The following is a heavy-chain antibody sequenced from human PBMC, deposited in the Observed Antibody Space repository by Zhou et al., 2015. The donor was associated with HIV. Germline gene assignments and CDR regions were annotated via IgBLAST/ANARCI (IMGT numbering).Heavy chain of an antibody. CDR3: AETEYSDSFP. J-gene: IGHJ5*02. Sequence: QVQLVQSGAEVKKPESSVKVACKASGGTFSSYAISWVRQAPGQGLEWMGGIIPIFDTANYAQKFQGRLTITADESTSTAYMELRSLKAEDTAVYYCAETEYSDSFPWGQGTLVTVSS. CDR2: IIPIFDTA. D-gene: IGHD6-6*01. CDR1: GGTFSSYA. V-gene: IGHV1-69*01.